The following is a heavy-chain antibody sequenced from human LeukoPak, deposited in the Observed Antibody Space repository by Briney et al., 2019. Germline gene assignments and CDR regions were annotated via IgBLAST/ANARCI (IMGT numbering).Heavy chain of an antibody. J-gene: IGHJ3*02. V-gene: IGHV4-39*07. CDR1: GHSISISTYY. CDR2: MYHSGST. Sequence: SETLSLTCSVSGHSISISTYYWGWVRQPPGKGREWIGSMEWIGNMYHSGSTYYNPSLKSRVTISVDTSKNQFSLKLSSVTPADTAVYYCARGLFRDAFDIWGQGTMVTVSS. D-gene: IGHD3/OR15-3a*01. CDR3: ARGLFRDAFDI.